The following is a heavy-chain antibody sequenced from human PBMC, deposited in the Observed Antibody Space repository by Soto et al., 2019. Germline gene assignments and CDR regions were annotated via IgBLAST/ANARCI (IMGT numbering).Heavy chain of an antibody. D-gene: IGHD3-9*01. Sequence: GGSLRLSCAASGFTFSSYAMSWVRQAPGKGLEWVSAISGSGGSTYYADSVKGRFTISRDNSKNTLYLQMNSLRAEDTAVYYCAKVASYYDFLTGYLEGYYYGMDVWGQGTTVTVSS. CDR1: GFTFSSYA. V-gene: IGHV3-23*01. CDR3: AKVASYYDFLTGYLEGYYYGMDV. J-gene: IGHJ6*01. CDR2: ISGSGGST.